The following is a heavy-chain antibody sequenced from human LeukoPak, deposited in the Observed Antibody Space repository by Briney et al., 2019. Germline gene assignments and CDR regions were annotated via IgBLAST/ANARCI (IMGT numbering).Heavy chain of an antibody. CDR2: IYSGGST. V-gene: IGHV3-53*01. D-gene: IGHD3-10*01. CDR3: ASSMVRGISGAFDI. Sequence: GGSLGLSCAVSGFPVSSKFMSWVRQAPGKGLEWVSIIYSGGSTDYADSVKGRFTISRDNSQNTLYLQMNSLRAEDTAVYYCASSMVRGISGAFDIWGQGKMVIVSS. CDR1: GFPVSSKF. J-gene: IGHJ3*02.